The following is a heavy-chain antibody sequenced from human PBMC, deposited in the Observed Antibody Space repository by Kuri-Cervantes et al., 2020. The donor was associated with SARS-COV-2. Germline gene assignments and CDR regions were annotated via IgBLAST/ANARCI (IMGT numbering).Heavy chain of an antibody. Sequence: ESLKISCAASGFTVSSNYMSWVRQAPGKGLEWVSVIYSGGSTYYADSVEGRFTISRDNSKNTLYLQMNSLRAEDTAVYYCARGAIFGVVIAHFDYWGQGTLVTVSS. D-gene: IGHD3-3*01. V-gene: IGHV3-53*01. J-gene: IGHJ4*02. CDR3: ARGAIFGVVIAHFDY. CDR1: GFTVSSNY. CDR2: IYSGGST.